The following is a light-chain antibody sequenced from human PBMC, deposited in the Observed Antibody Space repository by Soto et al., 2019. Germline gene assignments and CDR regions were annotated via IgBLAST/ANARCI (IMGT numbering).Light chain of an antibody. Sequence: DIQMTQSPSTLSASVGDRVTITCRASQSISTLLAWYQQKPGKAPKLLIYRASSLESGVPSRFSGSGSGTEFTLTISSLQPEDFATYYGQQYNTYWTFGQGTKVEIK. CDR2: RAS. CDR1: QSISTL. CDR3: QQYNTYWT. V-gene: IGKV1-5*03. J-gene: IGKJ1*01.